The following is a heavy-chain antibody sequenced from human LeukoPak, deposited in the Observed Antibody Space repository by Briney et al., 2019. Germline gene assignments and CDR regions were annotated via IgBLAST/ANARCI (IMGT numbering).Heavy chain of an antibody. CDR3: AKNWDV. J-gene: IGHJ6*04. V-gene: IGHV4-4*07. Sequence: SETLSLTCTVSSGSISSYYWSWIRQPAGKGLEWIGYIYTTGTTNYNPSLKSRVTMSVDTSKNQFSLKLSSVTAADTAVYYCAKNWDVWGKGTTVSVSS. CDR2: IYTTGTT. CDR1: SGSISSYY.